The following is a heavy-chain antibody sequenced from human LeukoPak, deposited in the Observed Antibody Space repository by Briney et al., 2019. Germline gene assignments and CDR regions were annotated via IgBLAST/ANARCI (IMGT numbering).Heavy chain of an antibody. V-gene: IGHV1-69*01. J-gene: IGHJ4*02. CDR1: GGTFSSYA. D-gene: IGHD1-14*01. CDR3: ARAPGPLTDYFDY. Sequence: SVKVSCKASGGTFSSYAISWVRQAPGQGLGWMGGIIPIFGTANYAQKFQGRVTITADESTSTAYMELSSLRSEDTAVYYCARAPGPLTDYFDYWGQGTLVTVSS. CDR2: IIPIFGTA.